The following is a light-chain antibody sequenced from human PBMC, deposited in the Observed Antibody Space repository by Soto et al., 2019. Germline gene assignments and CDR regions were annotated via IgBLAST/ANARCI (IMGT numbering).Light chain of an antibody. J-gene: IGLJ2*01. V-gene: IGLV4-69*01. CDR3: QTWGTGIVV. CDR2: LNSDGSH. Sequence: QLVLTQSPSASASLGASVKLTCTRSSGHISYAIAWHQQQPEKGPRYLMKLNSDGSHSKGDGIPDRFSGSSSGAARYLTISSLQSEDEADYYCQTWGTGIVVFGGGTKLTVL. CDR1: SGHISYA.